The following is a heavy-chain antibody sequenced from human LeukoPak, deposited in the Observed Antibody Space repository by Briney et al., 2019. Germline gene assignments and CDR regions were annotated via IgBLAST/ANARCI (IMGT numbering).Heavy chain of an antibody. D-gene: IGHD3-3*01. J-gene: IGHJ6*02. CDR3: AAGPYDFWSGSAYGMDV. Sequence: ASVKVSCKASGFTFTSSAVQWVRQARGRRLEWIGWIVVGSGNTNYAQKFQERVTITRDMSTSTAYMELSSLRSEDTAVYYCAAGPYDFWSGSAYGMDVWGQGTTVTVSS. CDR2: IVVGSGNT. CDR1: GFTFTSSA. V-gene: IGHV1-58*01.